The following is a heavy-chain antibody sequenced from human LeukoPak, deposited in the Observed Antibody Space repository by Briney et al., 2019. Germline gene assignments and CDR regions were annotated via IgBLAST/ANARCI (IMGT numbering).Heavy chain of an antibody. V-gene: IGHV4-34*01. J-gene: IGHJ4*02. CDR2: INHSGST. CDR3: ARGGGSHYY. Sequence: PSETLSLTCAVYGGSFSGYYWSCIRQPPGKGLEWIGEINHSGSTNYNPSLKSRVTISVDTSKNQFSLKLSSVTAADTAVYYCARGGGSHYYWGQGTLVTVSS. D-gene: IGHD1-26*01. CDR1: GGSFSGYY.